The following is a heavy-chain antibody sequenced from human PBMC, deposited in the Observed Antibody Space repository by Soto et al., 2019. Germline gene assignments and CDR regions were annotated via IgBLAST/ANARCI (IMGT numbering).Heavy chain of an antibody. D-gene: IGHD3-16*01. Sequence: PSETLSLTCIVSGGSISSYYWSWIRQPPGKGLEWIGYIYYSGSTNYNPSLKSRVTISVDTSKNQFSLKLSSVTAADTAVYYCARHWGLPPEGYSYSYVDVWGKGTTVTVSS. CDR1: GGSISSYY. V-gene: IGHV4-59*08. CDR2: IYYSGST. J-gene: IGHJ6*03. CDR3: ARHWGLPPEGYSYSYVDV.